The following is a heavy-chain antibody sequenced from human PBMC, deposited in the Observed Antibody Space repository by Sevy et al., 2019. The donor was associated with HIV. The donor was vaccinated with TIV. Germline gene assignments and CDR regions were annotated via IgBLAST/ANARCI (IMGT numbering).Heavy chain of an antibody. V-gene: IGHV1-24*01. D-gene: IGHD3-22*01. J-gene: IGHJ4*02. Sequence: ASVKVSCKVSGYTLSQLSMHWVRQAPGKGLEWMGSFEPEDDETIYAQRFQGRVTMTEDRSTVPAYMELSSLRSEDTAVYYCATTKDYYDSGGSPFDYWGQGTLVTVSS. CDR2: FEPEDDET. CDR3: ATTKDYYDSGGSPFDY. CDR1: GYTLSQLS.